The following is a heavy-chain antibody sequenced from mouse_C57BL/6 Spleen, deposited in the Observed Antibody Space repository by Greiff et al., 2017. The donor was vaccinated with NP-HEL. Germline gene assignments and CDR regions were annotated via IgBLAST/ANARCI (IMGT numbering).Heavy chain of an antibody. CDR3: ARYSNYAMDY. Sequence: QKSGGERGRTGSSVRLSCKASGYTFTSYWMHWVKQRPIQGLEWIGNIDPSDSETHYNQKFKDKATLTVDKSSSTAYMQRSSLTSEDYAVYYCARYSNYAMDYWGQGSSVTVSS. J-gene: IGHJ4*01. D-gene: IGHD2-5*01. V-gene: IGHV1-52*01. CDR2: IDPSDSET. CDR1: GYTFTSYW.